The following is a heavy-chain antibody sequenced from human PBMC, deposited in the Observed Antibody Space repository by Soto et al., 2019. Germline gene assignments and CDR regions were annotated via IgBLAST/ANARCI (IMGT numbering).Heavy chain of an antibody. CDR3: ARVQTDFWSGYYRGAFDI. D-gene: IGHD3-3*01. Sequence: GGSLRLSCAASGFTFSDYYMSWIRQAPGKGLEWVSYISSSSSYTNYADSVKGRFTISRDNAKNSLYLQMNSLRAEDTAVYYCARVQTDFWSGYYRGAFDIWGQGTMVTVSS. CDR2: ISSSSSYT. J-gene: IGHJ3*02. CDR1: GFTFSDYY. V-gene: IGHV3-11*06.